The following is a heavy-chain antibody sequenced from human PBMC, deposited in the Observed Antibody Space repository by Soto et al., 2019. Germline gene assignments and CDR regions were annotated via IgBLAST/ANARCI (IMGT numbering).Heavy chain of an antibody. CDR3: ARDRGCSGGSCYSDAFDI. Sequence: GGSLRLSCAASGFTFSSYSMNWVRQAPGKGLEWVSSISSSSSYIYYADSVKGRFTISRDNAKNLLYLQMNSLRAEDTAVYYCARDRGCSGGSCYSDAFDIWGQGTMVT. J-gene: IGHJ3*02. D-gene: IGHD2-15*01. CDR1: GFTFSSYS. CDR2: ISSSSSYI. V-gene: IGHV3-21*01.